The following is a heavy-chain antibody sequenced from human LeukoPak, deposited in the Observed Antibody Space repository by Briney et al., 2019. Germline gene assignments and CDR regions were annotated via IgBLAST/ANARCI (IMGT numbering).Heavy chain of an antibody. CDR1: GGSISSGDYY. CDR3: ARLSYDSSGWDFDY. D-gene: IGHD3-22*01. J-gene: IGHJ4*02. CDR2: IYYSGST. V-gene: IGHV4-30-4*01. Sequence: PSQTLSLTCTVSGGSISSGDYYWSWIRQPPGKGREWIGYIYYSGSTYYYPSLKSRVTISVDTSKNQFSLKLSSVTVADTAVYYCARLSYDSSGWDFDYWGQGTLVTVSS.